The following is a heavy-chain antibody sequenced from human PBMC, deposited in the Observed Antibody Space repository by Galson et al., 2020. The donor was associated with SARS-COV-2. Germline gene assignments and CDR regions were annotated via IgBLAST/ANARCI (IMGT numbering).Heavy chain of an antibody. D-gene: IGHD3-16*01. CDR1: GFTFNSYG. J-gene: IGHJ4*02. V-gene: IGHV3-23*01. Sequence: TGGSLRLSCAGSGFTFNSYGMSWVRQAPGKGLEWISGISGSGGSTYYADSVKGRFTIPRDNFKNMLYLQMKRLRAEETAVYYCAKDLGKWGQGALVTVSS. CDR2: ISGSGGST. CDR3: AKDLGK.